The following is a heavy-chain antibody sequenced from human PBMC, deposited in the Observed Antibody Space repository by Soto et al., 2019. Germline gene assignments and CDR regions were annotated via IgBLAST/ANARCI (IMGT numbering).Heavy chain of an antibody. Sequence: GGSLRLSCAASGFIFRNAWMSWVRQAPGKGLEWVGRIKSKSSGGTTDYAAPVEGRVTITRDDSKSILYLQMTSLTVEDTAVYFCTSEKGWRQSPLDSWGQGAPVTVSS. D-gene: IGHD4-4*01. CDR1: GFIFRNAW. CDR2: IKSKSSGGTT. J-gene: IGHJ5*01. V-gene: IGHV3-15*01. CDR3: TSEKGWRQSPLDS.